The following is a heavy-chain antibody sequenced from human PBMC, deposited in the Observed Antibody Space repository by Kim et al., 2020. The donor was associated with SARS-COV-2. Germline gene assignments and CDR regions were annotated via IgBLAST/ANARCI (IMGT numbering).Heavy chain of an antibody. Sequence: GGSLRLSCAASGFTFSSYAMSWVRQAPGKGLEWVSAISGSGGSTYYADSVKGRFTISRDNSKNTLYLQMNSLRAEDTAVYYCAKDQATSCYSCGSAFDIWGQGTMVTVSS. J-gene: IGHJ3*02. D-gene: IGHD2-2*01. CDR3: AKDQATSCYSCGSAFDI. V-gene: IGHV3-23*01. CDR1: GFTFSSYA. CDR2: ISGSGGST.